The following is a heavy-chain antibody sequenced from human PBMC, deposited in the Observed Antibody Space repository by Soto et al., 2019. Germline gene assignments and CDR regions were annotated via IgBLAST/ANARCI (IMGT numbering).Heavy chain of an antibody. J-gene: IGHJ4*02. CDR3: AKAYGASHSPFDW. CDR1: GFTFRGYA. Sequence: EEQLLESGGGLAQPGGSLRLSCAASGFTFRGYAMSWVRQAPGKGPEWVSGISGSGDSTYHAKSVKGRFIISRDNSKNTLYLEINSLRAEDTAVYYCAKAYGASHSPFDWWGQGTLVAVSS. CDR2: ISGSGDST. V-gene: IGHV3-23*01. D-gene: IGHD2-21*01.